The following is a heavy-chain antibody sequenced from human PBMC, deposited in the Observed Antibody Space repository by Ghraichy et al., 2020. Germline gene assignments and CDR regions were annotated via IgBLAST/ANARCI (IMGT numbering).Heavy chain of an antibody. J-gene: IGHJ4*02. CDR1: GFTFSHYS. D-gene: IGHD3-10*01. CDR2: ISGTSVTI. CDR3: ARGGMYLWSEDY. V-gene: IGHV3-48*01. Sequence: GGSLRLSCAASGFTFSHYSMNWVRQAPGKGLEWVSYISGTSVTIYYADSVKGRFTISRDDAKNSLYLKMNSLRADDTTVYYCARGGMYLWSEDYWGQGTLVTVSS.